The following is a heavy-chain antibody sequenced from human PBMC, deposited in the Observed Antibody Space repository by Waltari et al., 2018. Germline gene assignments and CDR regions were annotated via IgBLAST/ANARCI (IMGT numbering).Heavy chain of an antibody. Sequence: EVQLVESGGALVQPGGSLRLSCTTSGFTFSRYWMHRVRQAPGEGLMWVSHIESDESRTTYADSVKGRFTISRDNAKNTVYLQMNSLKDEDTAVYYCVRDEPGDGLDYWGQGTRVTVSS. D-gene: IGHD7-27*01. CDR3: VRDEPGDGLDY. CDR1: GFTFSRYW. CDR2: IESDESRT. V-gene: IGHV3-74*03. J-gene: IGHJ4*02.